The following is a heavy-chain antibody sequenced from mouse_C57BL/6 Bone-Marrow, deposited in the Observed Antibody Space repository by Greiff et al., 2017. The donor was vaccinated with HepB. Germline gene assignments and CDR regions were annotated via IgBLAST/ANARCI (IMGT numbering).Heavy chain of an antibody. J-gene: IGHJ4*01. Sequence: EVQVVESGGDLVKPGGSLKLSCAASGFTFSSYGMSWVRQTPDKRLEWVATISSGGSYTYYPDSVKGRFTISRDNAKNTLYLQMSSLKSEDTAMYYCARPMVTYAMDYWGQGTSVTVSS. CDR1: GFTFSSYG. D-gene: IGHD2-2*01. CDR3: ARPMVTYAMDY. V-gene: IGHV5-6*01. CDR2: ISSGGSYT.